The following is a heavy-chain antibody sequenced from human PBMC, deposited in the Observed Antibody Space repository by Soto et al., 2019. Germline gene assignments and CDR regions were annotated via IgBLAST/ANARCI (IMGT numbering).Heavy chain of an antibody. J-gene: IGHJ6*03. CDR2: INHSGST. CDR3: ARGRYCSSTSCRYYYYYYMDV. V-gene: IGHV4-34*01. D-gene: IGHD2-2*01. Sequence: SETLSLTCTVYGGSFSGYYWSWIRQPPGKGLEWIGEINHSGSTNYNPSLKSRVTISVDTSKNQFSLKLSSVTAADTAVYYCARGRYCSSTSCRYYYYYYMDVWGKGTTVTVSS. CDR1: GGSFSGYY.